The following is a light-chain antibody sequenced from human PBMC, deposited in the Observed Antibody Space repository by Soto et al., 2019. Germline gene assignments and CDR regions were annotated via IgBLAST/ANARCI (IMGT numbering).Light chain of an antibody. J-gene: IGLJ3*02. CDR1: SSNIESNY. CDR2: RNN. CDR3: AAWDDSLSGPV. Sequence: QSVLTQPPSASGTPGQRVTISCSGSSSNIESNYVYWYQQLPGTAPKLLIYRNNQRPSGVPDRFSGSKSGTSASLAISGLRSEDEADYYCAAWDDSLSGPVFGGGTKLPVL. V-gene: IGLV1-47*01.